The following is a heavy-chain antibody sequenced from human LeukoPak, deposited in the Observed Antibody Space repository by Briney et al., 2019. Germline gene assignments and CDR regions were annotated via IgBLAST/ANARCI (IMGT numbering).Heavy chain of an antibody. J-gene: IGHJ4*02. D-gene: IGHD5-18*01. CDR1: GGSFSGYY. V-gene: IGHV4-34*01. CDR2: INHSGST. Sequence: EPSETLSLTCAVYGGSFSGYYWSWIRQPPGKGLEWIGEINHSGSTNYNPSLKSRVTISVDTSKNQFSLKLSSVTAADTAVYYCARGGYSYGYVFDYWGQGILVTVSS. CDR3: ARGGYSYGYVFDY.